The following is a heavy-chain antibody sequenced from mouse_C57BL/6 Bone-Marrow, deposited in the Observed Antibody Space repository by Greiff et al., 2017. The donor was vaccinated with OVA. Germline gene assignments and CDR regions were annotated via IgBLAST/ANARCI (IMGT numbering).Heavy chain of an antibody. J-gene: IGHJ4*01. CDR3: ASVYYGSRYDYYAMDY. CDR2: INPNGGGT. V-gene: IGHV1-72*01. Sequence: VQLQQSGADLVKPGASVKLSCKASGYTFTSYWMHWVKQRPGRGLEWIGRINPNGGGTKYNEKFKSKATLTVANPSSTAYMQISSLRSEDSVVYYGASVYYGSRYDYYAMDYWGQGTSVTVSS. CDR1: GYTFTSYW. D-gene: IGHD1-1*01.